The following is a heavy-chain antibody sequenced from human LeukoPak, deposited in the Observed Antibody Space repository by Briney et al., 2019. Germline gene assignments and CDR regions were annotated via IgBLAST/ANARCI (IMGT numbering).Heavy chain of an antibody. Sequence: PGGSLRLSCAASGFTFSSYSMNWVRQAPGKGLEWVSSISSSSSYIYYADSVKGRFTISRDNAKNSLYLQMNSLRAEDTAVYYCARDRERYCSSTSCSDYWGQGTLVTVSS. D-gene: IGHD2-2*01. J-gene: IGHJ4*02. CDR2: ISSSSSYI. V-gene: IGHV3-21*01. CDR3: ARDRERYCSSTSCSDY. CDR1: GFTFSSYS.